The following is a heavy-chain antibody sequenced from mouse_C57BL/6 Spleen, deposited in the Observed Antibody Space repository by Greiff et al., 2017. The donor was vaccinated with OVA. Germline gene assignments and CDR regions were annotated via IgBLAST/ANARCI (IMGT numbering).Heavy chain of an antibody. CDR3: ARSEYYSNYERAWFAY. CDR2: IDPSDSYT. J-gene: IGHJ3*01. D-gene: IGHD2-5*01. V-gene: IGHV1-69*01. CDR1: GYTFTSYW. Sequence: QVQLQQPGAELVMPGASVKLSCKASGYTFTSYWMHWVKQRPGQGLEWIGEIDPSDSYTNYNQKFKGKSTLTVDKSSSSAYMQLSSLTSEDSAVYYCARSEYYSNYERAWFAYWGQGTLVTVSA.